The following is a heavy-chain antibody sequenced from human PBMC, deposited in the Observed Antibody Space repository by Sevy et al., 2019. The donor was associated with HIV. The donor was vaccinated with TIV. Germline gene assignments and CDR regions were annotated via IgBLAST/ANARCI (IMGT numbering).Heavy chain of an antibody. J-gene: IGHJ4*02. D-gene: IGHD3-3*01. CDR1: GYTLTQLS. CDR2: FDPEDGER. Sequence: ASVKVSCKVSGYTLTQLSMHWVRQAPGKGLEWLESFDPEDGERIYAQKFQGRFTMTEETSTDTAYMELSSLRSEDTAIYYWATGREYYEGNSGYFDYWGQGTLVTVSS. V-gene: IGHV1-24*01. CDR3: ATGREYYEGNSGYFDY.